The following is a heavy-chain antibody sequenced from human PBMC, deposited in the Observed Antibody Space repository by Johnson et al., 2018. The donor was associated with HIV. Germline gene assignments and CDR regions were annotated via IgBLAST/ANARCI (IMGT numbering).Heavy chain of an antibody. V-gene: IGHV3-33*08. CDR1: GFTFSSYG. Sequence: VQLVESGGGVVQPGRSLRLSCAASGFTFSSYGMHWVRQAPGKGLEWLAFIRYDGSKKYYADSVKGRFTISRDNSKNTLHLQMNSLRAEDTALYYCARERVVQGDHDAFDIWGQGTMVTVSS. D-gene: IGHD3-16*01. CDR3: ARERVVQGDHDAFDI. CDR2: IRYDGSKK. J-gene: IGHJ3*02.